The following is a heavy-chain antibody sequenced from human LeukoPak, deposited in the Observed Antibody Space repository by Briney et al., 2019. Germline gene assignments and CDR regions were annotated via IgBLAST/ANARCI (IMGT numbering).Heavy chain of an antibody. CDR1: GGSISSSSYY. D-gene: IGHD3-10*01. CDR3: ARLNTWFGELNPPHSYYYYYYYMDV. V-gene: IGHV4-39*07. Sequence: SETLSLTCTVSGGSISSSSYYWGWIRQPPGKGLEWIGSIYYSGSTYYNPSLKSRVTISVDTSKNQFSLKLSSVTAADTAVYYCARLNTWFGELNPPHSYYYYYYYMDVWGKGTTVTISS. CDR2: IYYSGST. J-gene: IGHJ6*03.